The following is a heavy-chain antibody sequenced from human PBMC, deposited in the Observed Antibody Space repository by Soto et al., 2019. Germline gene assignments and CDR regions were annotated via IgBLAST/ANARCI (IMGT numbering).Heavy chain of an antibody. Sequence: SHRLSCAASGVHFRSYAMRWVRQPHSEGLEWVAVISYDGSNKYYADSVKGRFTISRDNSKNTLYLQMNSLRAEDTAVYYCARFDCGGSCYPDDAFDSWGQGTMVTVS. CDR1: GVHFRSYA. D-gene: IGHD2-15*01. J-gene: IGHJ3*02. CDR3: ARFDCGGSCYPDDAFDS. V-gene: IGHV3-30-3*01. CDR2: ISYDGSNK.